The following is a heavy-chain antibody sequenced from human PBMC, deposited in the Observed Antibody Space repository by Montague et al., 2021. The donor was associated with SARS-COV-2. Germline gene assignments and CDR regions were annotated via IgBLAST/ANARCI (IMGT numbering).Heavy chain of an antibody. Sequence: SETLSLTCAVYGASFSGYYWNFIRQTPGKGLEWLGEISHSGTTKYNPSLKSRVTISADTSKNQFSLTLTSVTAADTAVYFCARRPGRVWCLDVWGHGTTVTVSS. J-gene: IGHJ6*02. V-gene: IGHV4-34*01. CDR1: GASFSGYY. CDR2: ISHSGTT. D-gene: IGHD2-8*01. CDR3: ARRPGRVWCLDV.